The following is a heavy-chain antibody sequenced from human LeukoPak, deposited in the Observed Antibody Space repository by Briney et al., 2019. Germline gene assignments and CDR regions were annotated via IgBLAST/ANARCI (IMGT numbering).Heavy chain of an antibody. CDR2: ISGSGGST. D-gene: IGHD3-3*01. V-gene: IGHV3-23*01. CDR1: GFTFSSYA. CDR3: AKVPAPYDFWSGYPDAFDI. J-gene: IGHJ3*02. Sequence: GGSLRLSCAAYGFTFSSYAMSWVRQAPGKGLEWVSAISGSGGSTYYADSVKGRFTISRDNSKNTLYLQMNSLRAEDTAVYYCAKVPAPYDFWSGYPDAFDIWGQGTMVTVSS.